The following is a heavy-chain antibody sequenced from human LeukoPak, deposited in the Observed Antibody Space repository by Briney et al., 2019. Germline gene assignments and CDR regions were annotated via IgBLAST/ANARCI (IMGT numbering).Heavy chain of an antibody. CDR1: GFTSSSFW. V-gene: IGHV3-74*01. Sequence: GGSLRLSCAASGFTSSSFWMHWVRHAPGKGLVWVSRINSDGSSRSYADSVKGRFTISRDNAKNTLYLQMNSLRAEDTAVYYCARGVDESSGYYDFWGQGTLVTVSS. CDR3: ARGVDESSGYYDF. CDR2: INSDGSSR. D-gene: IGHD3-22*01. J-gene: IGHJ4*02.